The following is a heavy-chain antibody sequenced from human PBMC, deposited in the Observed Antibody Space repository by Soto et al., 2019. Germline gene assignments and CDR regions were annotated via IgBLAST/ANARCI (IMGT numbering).Heavy chain of an antibody. Sequence: GGSLRLSCKGSGYSFTSYWIGWVRQMPGKGLEWMGIIYPGDSDTRYSPSFQGQVTISADKSISTAYLQWSSLKASDTAMYYCARLISMTTVVTPESPAYYFDYWGQGTLVTVSS. V-gene: IGHV5-51*01. D-gene: IGHD4-17*01. CDR1: GYSFTSYW. CDR3: ARLISMTTVVTPESPAYYFDY. CDR2: IYPGDSDT. J-gene: IGHJ4*02.